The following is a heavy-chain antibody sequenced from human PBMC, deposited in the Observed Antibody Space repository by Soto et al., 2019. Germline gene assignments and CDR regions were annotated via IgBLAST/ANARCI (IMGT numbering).Heavy chain of an antibody. Sequence: QVQLVESGGGVVQPGRSLRLSCAASEFTFSSYAMHWVRQAPGKGLEWVAVISYDGSNKYYADSVKGRFTISRDNSKNTLYLQMNSLRAEDTAVYYCARDAGGEVRPALDYYYGMDVWGQGTTVTVSS. V-gene: IGHV3-30-3*01. D-gene: IGHD3-10*01. CDR3: ARDAGGEVRPALDYYYGMDV. J-gene: IGHJ6*02. CDR2: ISYDGSNK. CDR1: EFTFSSYA.